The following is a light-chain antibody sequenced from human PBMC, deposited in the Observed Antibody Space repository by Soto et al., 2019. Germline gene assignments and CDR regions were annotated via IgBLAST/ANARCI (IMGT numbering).Light chain of an antibody. CDR2: AAS. J-gene: IGKJ1*01. CDR3: QQCYSSPRT. V-gene: IGKV1-39*01. Sequence: DIQMTQSPSTLSASIGDRVTITCRASQTISTYLNWYQQKLGKAPTLLIYAASSLQSGVPSRFSGGGSGTDFTLTFSSLQPEDFATYFFQQCYSSPRTFGQGTKVEIK. CDR1: QTISTY.